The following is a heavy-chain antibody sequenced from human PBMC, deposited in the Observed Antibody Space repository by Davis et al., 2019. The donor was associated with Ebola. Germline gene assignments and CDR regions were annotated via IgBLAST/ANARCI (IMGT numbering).Heavy chain of an antibody. D-gene: IGHD4-17*01. CDR1: GLTFGSHA. V-gene: IGHV3-49*04. CDR2: IRSKAYGGTT. J-gene: IGHJ4*02. Sequence: GESLKISCATSGLTFGSHAMTWVRQASGKGLEWVGFIRSKAYGGTTEYAASVKGRFTISRDDSKSIAYLQMNSLKTEDTAVYYCTRDRYDYGDYGGNYWGQGTLVTVSS. CDR3: TRDRYDYGDYGGNY.